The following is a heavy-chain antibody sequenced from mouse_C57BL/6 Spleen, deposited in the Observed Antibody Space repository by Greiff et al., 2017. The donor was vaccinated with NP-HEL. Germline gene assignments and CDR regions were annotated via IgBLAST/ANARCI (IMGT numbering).Heavy chain of an antibody. CDR2: IDPENGDT. V-gene: IGHV14-4*01. CDR1: GFNIKDDY. D-gene: IGHD1-1*01. Sequence: EVQLQESGAELVRPGASVKLSCTASGFNIKDDYMHWVKQRPEQGLEWIGWIDPENGDTEYASKFQGKATITADTSSNTAYLQLSSLTSEDTAVYYCTTPTVVDSWGQGTTLTVSS. CDR3: TTPTVVDS. J-gene: IGHJ2*01.